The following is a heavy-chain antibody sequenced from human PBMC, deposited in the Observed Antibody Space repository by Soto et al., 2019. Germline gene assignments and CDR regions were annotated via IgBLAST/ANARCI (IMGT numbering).Heavy chain of an antibody. J-gene: IGHJ4*02. Sequence: QVQLVQSGAEVKKPGASVKVSCKASGYTFTSYDITWVRQASGQGLEWMGRMSPNSGNTGYAQKFQGRVTMTRDTSISTAYMELRSLRSEDTAVYYCARGGAWFGEDYWGQGTLVTVSS. CDR1: GYTFTSYD. CDR2: MSPNSGNT. V-gene: IGHV1-8*01. D-gene: IGHD3-10*01. CDR3: ARGGAWFGEDY.